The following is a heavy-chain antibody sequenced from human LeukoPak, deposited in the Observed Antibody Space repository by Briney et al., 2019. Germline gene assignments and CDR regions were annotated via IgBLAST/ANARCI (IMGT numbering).Heavy chain of an antibody. Sequence: PGGSLRLSCAATGFTFSSYAMSWVRQAPGKGLEWVSAISGSGGSTYYADSVKGRFTISRDNSKNTLYLQMDSLRAEDTAVYYCAKVPNYYPGFVAFDIWGQGTMVTVSS. J-gene: IGHJ3*02. CDR2: ISGSGGST. CDR1: GFTFSSYA. D-gene: IGHD3-10*01. CDR3: AKVPNYYPGFVAFDI. V-gene: IGHV3-23*01.